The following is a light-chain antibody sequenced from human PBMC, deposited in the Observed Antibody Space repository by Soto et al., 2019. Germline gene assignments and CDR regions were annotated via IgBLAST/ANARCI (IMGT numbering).Light chain of an antibody. V-gene: IGKV3-20*01. CDR3: QQYGSSSYT. J-gene: IGKJ2*01. Sequence: EIVLTQSPGTLSLSPGERATLTCRASQSISRSYLAWYQQKPGQAPRLLIYAASSRATVIPDRFSGSGSGTDFTLTISRLEPEDFAVYYCQQYGSSSYTFGQGTQLEIK. CDR2: AAS. CDR1: QSISRSY.